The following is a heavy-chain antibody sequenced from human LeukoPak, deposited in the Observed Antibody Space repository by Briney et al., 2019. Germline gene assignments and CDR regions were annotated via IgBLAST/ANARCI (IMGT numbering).Heavy chain of an antibody. CDR3: AREGRVSGYDFDC. CDR2: INTDGSSP. J-gene: IGHJ4*02. Sequence: GGSLRLSCAASGFPFSSFWMHWVRQAPGKGLVWASRINTDGSSPTYADSVKGRFSISRDNAKNTLYLQMNSLRVEDTAVYYCAREGRVSGYDFDCWGQGTLVTVSS. CDR1: GFPFSSFW. D-gene: IGHD5-12*01. V-gene: IGHV3-74*01.